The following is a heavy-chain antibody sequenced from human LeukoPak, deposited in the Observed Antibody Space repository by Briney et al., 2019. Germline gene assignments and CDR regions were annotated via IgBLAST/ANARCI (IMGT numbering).Heavy chain of an antibody. CDR2: IKPSGGST. D-gene: IGHD2/OR15-2a*01. Sequence: GASVKVSCKASGYTFTGYYTHWVRQAPGQGLEWMGIIKPSGGSTLYAQKFQGRVTVTSDMSTRTVYVELSSLRSEDTAVYYCAREVPENFNFDYWGQGTLVTVSS. CDR1: GYTFTGYY. J-gene: IGHJ4*02. CDR3: AREVPENFNFDY. V-gene: IGHV1-46*01.